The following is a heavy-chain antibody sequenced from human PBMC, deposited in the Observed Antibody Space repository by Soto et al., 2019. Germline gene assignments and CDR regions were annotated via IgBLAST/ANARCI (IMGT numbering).Heavy chain of an antibody. CDR2: INPNSGGT. CDR3: LVRYFGGAEYYFDY. D-gene: IGHD3-9*01. Sequence: QVQLVQSGAEVKKPGASVKVSCKASGYTFTGYYMHWVRQAPGQGLEGMGWINPNSGGTNYAQKFQGGVTMTRDTSISTAYMELSRLRSDDTAVYDCLVRYFGGAEYYFDYWGQGTLVTVSS. J-gene: IGHJ4*02. CDR1: GYTFTGYY. V-gene: IGHV1-2*02.